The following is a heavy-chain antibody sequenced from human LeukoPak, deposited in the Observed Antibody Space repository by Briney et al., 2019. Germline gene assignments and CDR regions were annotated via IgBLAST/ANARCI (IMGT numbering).Heavy chain of an antibody. V-gene: IGHV2-5*02. CDR1: GFSLSTSSGVG. CDR3: ARSYYPSGSYYDY. CDR2: IYWDDDK. J-gene: IGHJ4*02. D-gene: IGHD3-10*01. Sequence: SGPTLVNPTQTLTLTCTFSGFSLSTSSGVGVGWIRQPPGKALEWLALIYWDDDKRYSPSLKTRLTITKDTSKNQVVHRMTNMDPVDTATYYCARSYYPSGSYYDYWGQGTLVTVSS.